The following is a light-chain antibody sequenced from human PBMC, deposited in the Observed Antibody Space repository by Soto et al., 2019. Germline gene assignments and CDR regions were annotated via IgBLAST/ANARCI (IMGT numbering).Light chain of an antibody. CDR3: QQYHAWPLT. CDR1: QSVSNN. J-gene: IGKJ4*01. CDR2: GAS. V-gene: IGKV3-15*01. Sequence: EIVMTQSPATLSVSPGERATLSCRASQSVSNNLAWYQQKPGQAPRLLLYGASTRAAGLPARFSVSGSGTEFTLNISSLQSEDVALFYCQQYHAWPLTFGGGTKVEIK.